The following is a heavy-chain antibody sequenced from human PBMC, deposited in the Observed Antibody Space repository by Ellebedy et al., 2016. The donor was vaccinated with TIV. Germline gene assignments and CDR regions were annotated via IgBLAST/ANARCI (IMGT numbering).Heavy chain of an antibody. CDR2: VYQSGTA. CDR1: DSSISSARY. V-gene: IGHV4-38-2*02. J-gene: IGHJ5*01. D-gene: IGHD5-12*01. CDR3: GRLVAASHADS. Sequence: MPSETLSLTCTDSDSSISSARYWGCIRHSPGQGLEWIGTVYQSGTAWYNPSLRSRVTISLDTSKNQFSLRLKLTSVTAADTAVYYCGRLVAASHADSWGQGTLVTVSS.